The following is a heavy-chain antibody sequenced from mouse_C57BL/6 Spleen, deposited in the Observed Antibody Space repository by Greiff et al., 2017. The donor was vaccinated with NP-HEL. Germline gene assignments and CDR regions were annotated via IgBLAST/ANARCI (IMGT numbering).Heavy chain of an antibody. Sequence: QVQLKQSGAELVKPGASVRLSCKASGYTFTSYWMHWVKQRPGQGLEWIGMNHPNSGSTNNNEKFKSKASLTVDKSSNTVYIQLSSLTSEDSAVYYCARGSPPYGYDGGFAYWGQGTLVTVSA. CDR2: NHPNSGST. CDR1: GYTFTSYW. CDR3: ARGSPPYGYDGGFAY. J-gene: IGHJ3*01. D-gene: IGHD2-2*01. V-gene: IGHV1-64*01.